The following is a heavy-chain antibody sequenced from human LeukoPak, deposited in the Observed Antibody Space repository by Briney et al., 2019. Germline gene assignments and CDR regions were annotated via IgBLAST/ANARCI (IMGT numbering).Heavy chain of an antibody. D-gene: IGHD4-11*01. CDR2: ISSSGSTI. CDR1: GFTFSDYY. CDR3: AKDPDDYRDPANYYFDY. J-gene: IGHJ4*02. V-gene: IGHV3-11*01. Sequence: PGGSLRPSCAASGFTFSDYYMSWIRQAPGKGLEWVSYISSSGSTIYYADSVKGRFTISRDNAKNTLYLQMNSLRAEDTAVYYCAKDPDDYRDPANYYFDYWGQGTLVTVSS.